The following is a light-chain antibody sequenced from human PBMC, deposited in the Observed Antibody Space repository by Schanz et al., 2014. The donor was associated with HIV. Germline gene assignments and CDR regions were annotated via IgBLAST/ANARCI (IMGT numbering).Light chain of an antibody. CDR3: AAWDDSLSGRV. CDR1: SSSIKTNT. Sequence: QSVLTQPPSASGTPGQRVTISCSGSSSSIKTNTVNWFQQLPGTAPKLLIHSSYHRPSGVPDRFSGSGSGTSASLVISGLQSQDEADYYCAAWDDSLSGRVFGGGTKLTVL. J-gene: IGLJ3*02. V-gene: IGLV1-44*01. CDR2: SSY.